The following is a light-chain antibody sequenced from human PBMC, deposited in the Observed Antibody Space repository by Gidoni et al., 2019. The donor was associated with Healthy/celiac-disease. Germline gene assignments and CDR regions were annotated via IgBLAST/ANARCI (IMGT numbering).Light chain of an antibody. CDR2: KVS. J-gene: IGKJ1*01. CDR3: MQGTHSWT. Sequence: DVVMTQSPLSLPVTLGQSASISCRSSQSPRRLIYKVSNRDSGVPDRFSGSGSGTDFTLKISRVEAEDVGVYYCMQGTHSWTFGQXTKVEIK. V-gene: IGKV2-30*01. CDR1: Q.